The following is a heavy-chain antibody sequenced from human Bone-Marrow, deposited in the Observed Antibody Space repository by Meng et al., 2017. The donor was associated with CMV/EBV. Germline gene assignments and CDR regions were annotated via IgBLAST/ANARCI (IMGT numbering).Heavy chain of an antibody. CDR2: ISSTSGYI. J-gene: IGHJ5*02. CDR3: ARDDILWWPGGWFDP. D-gene: IGHD2-21*01. V-gene: IGHV3-21*01. CDR1: GFTFSNYN. Sequence: GESLKISCVASGFTFSNYNMNWVRQAPGKGLEWVSSISSTSGYIYYADSLKGRFTISRDNAKNSLYLQMNSLRAEDTAVYYCARDDILWWPGGWFDPWGQGTLVTVSS.